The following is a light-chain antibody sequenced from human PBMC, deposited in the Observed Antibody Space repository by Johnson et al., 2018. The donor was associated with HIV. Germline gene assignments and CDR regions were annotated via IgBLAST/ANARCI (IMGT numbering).Light chain of an antibody. CDR2: ENN. Sequence: QAVLTQPPSVSAAPGQKVTISCSGSNSNIGNNYVSWYQQLPGTAPKLLIYENNKRPSGIPDRFSGSKSGTSATLGITGLQTGDEAGDYCGTWDSSLRAYVFGTGTKVTVL. J-gene: IGLJ1*01. CDR3: GTWDSSLRAYV. CDR1: NSNIGNNY. V-gene: IGLV1-51*02.